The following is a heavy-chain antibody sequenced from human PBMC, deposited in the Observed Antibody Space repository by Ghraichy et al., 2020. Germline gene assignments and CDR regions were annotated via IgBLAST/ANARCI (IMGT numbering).Heavy chain of an antibody. CDR1: GASISGFY. CDR3: ARVPTTFGVAPWGMDI. Sequence: SETLSLTCTVSGASISGFYWCWIRHPPGRGMEWMGHIYYSGTTNYSTSLKSRLTLSLDRSQNLVSLRLSSMTSADTAVYYCARVPTTFGVAPWGMDIWGQGTTVTVS. J-gene: IGHJ6*02. V-gene: IGHV4-59*01. D-gene: IGHD3-3*01. CDR2: IYYSGTT.